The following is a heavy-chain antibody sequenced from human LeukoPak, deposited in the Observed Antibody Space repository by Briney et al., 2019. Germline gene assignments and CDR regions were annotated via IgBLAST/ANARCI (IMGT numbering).Heavy chain of an antibody. D-gene: IGHD5-24*01. V-gene: IGHV3-23*01. CDR1: GFSSSSHA. J-gene: IGHJ4*02. CDR3: AKDRGVALATTFDY. Sequence: PGGSLRLSCAASGFSSSSHAMTWVRQAPGKGLDWVSGVSGSGGRTYYADSVKGRVTISRDNSKNTLYLQMNSLRAEDRAVSYCAKDRGVALATTFDYWGQGTLVTVSS. CDR2: VSGSGGRT.